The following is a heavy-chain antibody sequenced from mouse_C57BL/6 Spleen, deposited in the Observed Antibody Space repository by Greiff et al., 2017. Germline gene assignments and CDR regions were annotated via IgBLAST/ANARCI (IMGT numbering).Heavy chain of an antibody. J-gene: IGHJ4*01. CDR2: ICWDDDK. Sequence: QVTLKVSGPGILQPSQTLSLTCSFSGFSLSTFGMGVGWIRPPSGKGLEWLAHICWDDDKYYNPALKSRLTISKDTSKHQVFLKSANVDTAETATYYCARIRSSYAMDYWGQGTSGTVSS. CDR1: GFSLSTFGMG. CDR3: ARIRSSYAMDY. V-gene: IGHV8-8*01.